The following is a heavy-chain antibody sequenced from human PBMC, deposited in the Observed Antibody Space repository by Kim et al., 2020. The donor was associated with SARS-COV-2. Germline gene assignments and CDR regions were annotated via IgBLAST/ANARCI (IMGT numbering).Heavy chain of an antibody. D-gene: IGHD5-18*01. Sequence: GGSLRLSCAASGFTFDDYAMHWVRQAPGKGLEWVSGISWNSGSIGYADSVKGRFTISRDNAKNSLYLQMNSLRAEDTALYYCAKATAMVLYYYGMDVWG. CDR3: AKATAMVLYYYGMDV. CDR2: ISWNSGSI. V-gene: IGHV3-9*01. CDR1: GFTFDDYA. J-gene: IGHJ6*02.